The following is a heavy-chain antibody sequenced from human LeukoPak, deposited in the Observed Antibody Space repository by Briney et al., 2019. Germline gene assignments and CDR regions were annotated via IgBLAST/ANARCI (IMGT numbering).Heavy chain of an antibody. CDR3: AKSYDFWTGPPGD. D-gene: IGHD3-3*01. Sequence: GGSLRLSCAASGFTVSSTYMSWVRQAPGKGLEWVSVIYSGGSTYYADSVKGRFTISRDNSKNTLYLQMNSLRVEDTAIYYCAKSYDFWTGPPGDWGQGTLVTVSS. V-gene: IGHV3-53*01. J-gene: IGHJ4*02. CDR1: GFTVSSTY. CDR2: IYSGGST.